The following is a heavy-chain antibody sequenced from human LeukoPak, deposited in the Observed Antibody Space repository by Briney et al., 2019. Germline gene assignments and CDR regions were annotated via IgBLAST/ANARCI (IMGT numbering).Heavy chain of an antibody. Sequence: SETLSPTCTVSGGSISSYYWSWIRQPAGKGLEWIGRFYTSGTTNYNPSPKSRVTMSVDTSKNQFSLKLSSVTAADTAVYYCARVNCGGDYYGHGDFDPWGQGTLVTVSS. D-gene: IGHD2-21*02. J-gene: IGHJ5*02. V-gene: IGHV4-4*07. CDR1: GGSISSYY. CDR3: ARVNCGGDYYGHGDFDP. CDR2: FYTSGTT.